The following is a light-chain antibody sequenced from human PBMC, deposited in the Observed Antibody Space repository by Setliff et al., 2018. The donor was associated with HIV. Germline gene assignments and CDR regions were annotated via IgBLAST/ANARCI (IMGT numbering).Light chain of an antibody. Sequence: QSALTQPASVSGSPGQSITISCTGTSSYVCGYKYVSWYQQHPGKAPKLMIYDVSNRPSGVSNRFSGPKSGNTASLTISGLQTEDEADYYCSSYTNITTRVFGTGTKVTVL. J-gene: IGLJ1*01. CDR2: DVS. CDR1: SSYVCGYKY. CDR3: SSYTNITTRV. V-gene: IGLV2-14*03.